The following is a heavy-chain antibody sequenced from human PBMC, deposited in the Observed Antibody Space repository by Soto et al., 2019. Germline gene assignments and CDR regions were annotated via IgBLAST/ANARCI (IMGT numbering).Heavy chain of an antibody. D-gene: IGHD2-2*01. CDR1: GFTFSSYW. J-gene: IGHJ6*02. V-gene: IGHV3-74*01. Sequence: EVPLVESGGGLVQPGGSLRLSCAASGFTFSSYWMHWVRQAPGKGLVWVSRINSDGSSTSYADSVKGRFTISRDNAKNTLYLQMNSLRAEDTAVYYCARDRGKAGYQLPRMDVWGQGTTVTVSS. CDR2: INSDGSST. CDR3: ARDRGKAGYQLPRMDV.